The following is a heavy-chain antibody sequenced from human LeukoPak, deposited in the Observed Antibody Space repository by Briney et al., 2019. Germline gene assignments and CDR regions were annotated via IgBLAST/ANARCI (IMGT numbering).Heavy chain of an antibody. CDR1: GFSVSGNY. J-gene: IGHJ4*02. Sequence: GGSLRLSCAASGFSVSGNYMSWVRQAPGKGLEWVANIKQDGSEKYYVDSVKGRFTISRDNAKNSLYLQMNSLRAEDTAVYYCTIWSNWKGIYWGQGTLVTVSS. D-gene: IGHD1-20*01. CDR3: TIWSNWKGIY. CDR2: IKQDGSEK. V-gene: IGHV3-7*01.